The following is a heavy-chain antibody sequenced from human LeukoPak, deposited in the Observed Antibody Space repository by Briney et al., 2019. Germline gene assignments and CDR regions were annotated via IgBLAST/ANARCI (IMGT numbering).Heavy chain of an antibody. Sequence: PSETLSLTCTVSGGSISSYYWSWVRQPPGKGLEWIGYIYYSGSTNYNPSLKSRVTISVDTSKNQFSLKLSSVTAADTAVYYCARWYSYGIYGMDVWGQGTTVTVSS. V-gene: IGHV4-59*01. CDR3: ARWYSYGIYGMDV. D-gene: IGHD5-18*01. J-gene: IGHJ6*02. CDR2: IYYSGST. CDR1: GGSISSYY.